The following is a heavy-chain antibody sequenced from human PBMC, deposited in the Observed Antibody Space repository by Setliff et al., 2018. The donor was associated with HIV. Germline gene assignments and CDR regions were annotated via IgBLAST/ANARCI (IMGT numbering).Heavy chain of an antibody. V-gene: IGHV3-49*04. CDR2: IRSKVYGGTT. J-gene: IGHJ4*02. CDR3: ARDPGSSSFDY. CDR1: GFTFDDYT. Sequence: GGSLRLSCTASGFTFDDYTMSWVRQAPGKGLEWVGFIRSKVYGGTTEYAASVKGRFTISRDNAKNLVFLQMSSLRAEDTAAYYCARDPGSSSFDYWGQGTPVTVSS. D-gene: IGHD6-19*01.